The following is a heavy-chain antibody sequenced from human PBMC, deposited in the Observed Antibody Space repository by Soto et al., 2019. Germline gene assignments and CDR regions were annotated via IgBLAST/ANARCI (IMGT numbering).Heavy chain of an antibody. CDR1: GFSLSSYG. CDR3: VGDQNSSSCCYGMDV. V-gene: IGHV3-23*01. Sequence: GGSLRLSCAASGFSLSSYGMSWVRQAPGKGLEWVSGMSRSGGRTYYADSVKGRFTISRDNSKNTLYLQMNSLRDEDTAIYYCVGDQNSSSCCYGMDVWGQGTRGTVSS. CDR2: MSRSGGRT. D-gene: IGHD6-19*01. J-gene: IGHJ6*02.